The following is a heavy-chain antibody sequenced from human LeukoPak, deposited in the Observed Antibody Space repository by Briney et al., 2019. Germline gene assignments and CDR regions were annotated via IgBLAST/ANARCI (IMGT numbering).Heavy chain of an antibody. CDR3: ARLGPSSTHFDY. CDR1: GGSISSSSHY. D-gene: IGHD2-2*01. CDR2: INYSGNT. Sequence: PSETLSLPCTVSGGSISSSSHYWGWIRQPPGKGLEWIWSINYSGNTYYKPSLKSRVTISVDTSKNQLSLKLPSVTAADTAVYYCARLGPSSTHFDYWGQGTLVTVSS. J-gene: IGHJ4*02. V-gene: IGHV4-39*01.